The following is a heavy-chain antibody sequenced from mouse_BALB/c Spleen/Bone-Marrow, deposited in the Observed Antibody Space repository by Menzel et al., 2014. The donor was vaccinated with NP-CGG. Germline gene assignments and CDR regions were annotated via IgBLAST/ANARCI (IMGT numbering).Heavy chain of an antibody. J-gene: IGHJ4*01. CDR2: IDPANGNT. Sequence: VQLQQSGAELVKPGASVKLSCTASGFNIKDTYMHWVKQRPDQGLEWIGRIDPANGNTKYNPKFQGKATITADTSSNTAYLQLSSLTSEDTAVYYCARYGNYCYAMDYWGQGTSVTVSS. CDR1: GFNIKDTY. V-gene: IGHV14-3*02. CDR3: ARYGNYCYAMDY. D-gene: IGHD2-1*01.